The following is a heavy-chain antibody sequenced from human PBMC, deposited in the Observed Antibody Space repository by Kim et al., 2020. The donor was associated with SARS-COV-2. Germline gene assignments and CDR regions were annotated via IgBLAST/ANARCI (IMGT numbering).Heavy chain of an antibody. D-gene: IGHD3-10*01. J-gene: IGHJ4*01. CDR3: ARQAPRVFWFGALGDF. V-gene: IGHV4-39*01. CDR1: GASIKNSDSY. CDR2: FAYSGTT. Sequence: SETLSLTCSVSGASIKNSDSYWGWIRQSPGKGLEWIGSFAYSGTTYYNPYLKSRVTISGDTSNNHLSLTMRSATAADTALYYCARQAPRVFWFGALGDF.